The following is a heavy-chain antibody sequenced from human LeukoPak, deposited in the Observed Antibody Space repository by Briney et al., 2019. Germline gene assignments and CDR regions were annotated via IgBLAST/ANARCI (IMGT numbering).Heavy chain of an antibody. J-gene: IGHJ4*02. D-gene: IGHD5-12*01. CDR3: AREGVATLFDY. CDR1: GGSISSYY. V-gene: IGHV4-59*01. Sequence: SETLSLTCTVSGGSISSYYWSWIRQPPGKGLEWIGYIYYSGSTYYNPSLKSRVTLSVDTSKNQFSLKLSSVTAADTAVYYCAREGVATLFDYWGQGTPVAVSS. CDR2: IYYSGST.